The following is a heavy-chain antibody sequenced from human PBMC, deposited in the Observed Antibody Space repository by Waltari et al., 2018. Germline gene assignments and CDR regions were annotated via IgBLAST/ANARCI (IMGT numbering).Heavy chain of an antibody. CDR1: GFTFVNYW. CDR2: IKEDGTEE. J-gene: IGHJ4*02. Sequence: EVQLVESGGGLVQPGGSLRHSCTASGFTFVNYWMSWVRQAPGKGLQWVAYIKEDGTEESYLDSLKGRFTISRDDAKNSLHLQMNSLRVEDTAIYYCARVSKGIHFDYWGQGTLVTVSS. CDR3: ARVSKGIHFDY. V-gene: IGHV3-7*04.